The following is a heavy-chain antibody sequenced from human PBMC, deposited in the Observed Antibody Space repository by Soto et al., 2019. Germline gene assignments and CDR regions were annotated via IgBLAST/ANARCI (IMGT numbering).Heavy chain of an antibody. CDR3: TTAYCSGGSCYSTSYNFDM. CDR1: GFSFSTAW. J-gene: IGHJ3*02. CDR2: IKSKTDAGTT. D-gene: IGHD2-15*01. Sequence: GGSLRLSCAASGFSFSTAWMSWVRQASGKGLEWVGRIKSKTDAGTTDYAAPVKGRFTISRDDSKNTLFLQMNSLKTEDTAVYYCTTAYCSGGSCYSTSYNFDMWGQGTMVTVSS. V-gene: IGHV3-15*01.